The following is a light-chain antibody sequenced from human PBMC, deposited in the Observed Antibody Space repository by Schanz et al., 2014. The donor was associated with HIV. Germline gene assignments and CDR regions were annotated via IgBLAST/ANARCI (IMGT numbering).Light chain of an antibody. J-gene: IGLJ1*01. Sequence: QSALTQPASVSGSPGQSITISCTGTSADIGAYKSVSWYQQHPGKAPKLMIFDVSKRPSGVPDRFSGSKSGNTASLTISGLQAEDEADYYCCSYAGSYVFGTGTKLTVL. CDR3: CSYAGSYV. V-gene: IGLV2-11*01. CDR2: DVS. CDR1: SADIGAYKS.